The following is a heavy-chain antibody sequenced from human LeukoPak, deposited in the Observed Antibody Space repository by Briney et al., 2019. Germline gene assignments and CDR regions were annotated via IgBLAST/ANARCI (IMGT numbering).Heavy chain of an antibody. Sequence: GASVKVSCKASGYTFTSYGISWVRQAPGQGLEWMGWINPNSGGTNYAQRFQGRVTMTRDTSVSTAYMELSRLRSDDTAVYYCARAKPKNMVRGLIMRRESRYYFDYWGQGTLVTVSS. CDR3: ARAKPKNMVRGLIMRRESRYYFDY. CDR1: GYTFTSYG. V-gene: IGHV1-2*02. D-gene: IGHD3-10*01. J-gene: IGHJ4*02. CDR2: INPNSGGT.